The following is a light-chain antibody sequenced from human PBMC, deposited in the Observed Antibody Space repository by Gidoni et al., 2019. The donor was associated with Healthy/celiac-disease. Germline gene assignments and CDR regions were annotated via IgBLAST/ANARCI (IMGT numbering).Light chain of an antibody. CDR2: DAS. CDR1: QSVSSY. V-gene: IGKV3-11*01. CDR3: QQRSNWPPKLT. J-gene: IGKJ4*01. Sequence: EIVLTQSPATLSLSPGERATLSCRASQSVSSYLAWYQQKPGQAPSLLIYDASNRATGIPARFSGSGSGTDFTLTISILEPEDFAVYYCQQRSNWPPKLTFGGGTKVEIK.